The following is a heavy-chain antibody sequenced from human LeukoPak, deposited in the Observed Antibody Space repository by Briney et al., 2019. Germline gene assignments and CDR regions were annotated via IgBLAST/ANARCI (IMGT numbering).Heavy chain of an antibody. CDR1: GFTFDDYA. Sequence: GGSLRLSCAASGFTFDDYAMHWVRQAPGKGLEWVSLISWDGGSTYYADSVKGRFTISRDNSKNSLYLQMNSLRAEDTALYYCAKAYKIGYYYYMDVWGKGTTVTVSS. V-gene: IGHV3-43D*03. CDR2: ISWDGGST. CDR3: AKAYKIGYYYYMDV. J-gene: IGHJ6*03. D-gene: IGHD1-1*01.